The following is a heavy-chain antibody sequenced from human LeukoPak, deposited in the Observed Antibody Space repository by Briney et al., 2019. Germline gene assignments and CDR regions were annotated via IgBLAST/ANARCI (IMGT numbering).Heavy chain of an antibody. CDR1: GYTFTSYD. D-gene: IGHD6-13*01. CDR3: ARCLGFQIGSTWYPDAFDI. V-gene: IGHV1-18*01. J-gene: IGHJ3*02. Sequence: ASVKVSCKASGYTFTSYDINWVRQATGQGLEWMGWMNPNSGNTNYAQKLQGRVTMTTDTPTSTAYMELRSLRSDDTAVYYCARCLGFQIGSTWYPDAFDIWGQGTMVSVSS. CDR2: MNPNSGNT.